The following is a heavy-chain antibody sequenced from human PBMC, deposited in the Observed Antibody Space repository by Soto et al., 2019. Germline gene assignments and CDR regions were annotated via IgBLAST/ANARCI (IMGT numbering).Heavy chain of an antibody. CDR3: ANVVG. Sequence: EVQLLESGGDLVQPGGSLRLSCAGSGFALLSFAMNWVRQAPGKGLEWVAASSGTGANAYYTDSGRGRFTVSRDNSKNKVFLEMNRLRVEDTAVYYCANVVGWGQGTLVNVSS. J-gene: IGHJ4*02. D-gene: IGHD2-2*01. CDR2: SSGTGANA. CDR1: GFALLSFA. V-gene: IGHV3-23*01.